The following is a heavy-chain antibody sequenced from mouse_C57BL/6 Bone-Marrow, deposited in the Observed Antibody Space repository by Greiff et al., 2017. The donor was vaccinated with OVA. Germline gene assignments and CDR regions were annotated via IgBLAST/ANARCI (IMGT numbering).Heavy chain of an antibody. CDR3: AAYYYGSRRDY. CDR2: IYPRSGNT. D-gene: IGHD1-1*01. V-gene: IGHV1-81*01. CDR1: GYTFTSYG. Sequence: QVQLQQSGAELARPGASVKLSCKASGYTFTSYGISWVKQRTGQGLEWIGEIYPRSGNTYYNEKFKGKATLTADKSSSTAYLELRSLTSDDSAVYFCAAYYYGSRRDYWGQGTTLTVSS. J-gene: IGHJ2*01.